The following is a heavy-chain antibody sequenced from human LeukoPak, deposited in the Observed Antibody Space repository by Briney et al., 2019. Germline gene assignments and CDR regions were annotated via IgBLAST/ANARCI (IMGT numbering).Heavy chain of an antibody. D-gene: IGHD6-13*01. J-gene: IGHJ6*03. CDR3: ARVQFAYSSSWYLSYYYYMDV. Sequence: SETLSLTCTVSGDSISSSSSYWGWIRQPPGEGLEWIGSIYYSGSTYYNPSLKSRVTISVDTSKNQFSLKLSSVTAADTAVYYCARVQFAYSSSWYLSYYYYMDVWGKGTTVTVSS. V-gene: IGHV4-39*07. CDR2: IYYSGST. CDR1: GDSISSSSSY.